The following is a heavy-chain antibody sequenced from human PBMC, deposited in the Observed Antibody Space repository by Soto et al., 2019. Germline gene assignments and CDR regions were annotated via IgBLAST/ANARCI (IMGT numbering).Heavy chain of an antibody. V-gene: IGHV3-7*01. CDR3: ARARRLFDY. J-gene: IGHJ4*02. Sequence: EVQLVESGGGLVQPGGSLRLSCAASGFTFTTYWMSWVRQAPGKGLEWVASIKQDGSEKYYVDSVKGRFTISRDNAENSLYLQMNSLRAEDTAVYCCARARRLFDYWGQGTLVTVAS. CDR1: GFTFTTYW. D-gene: IGHD5-12*01. CDR2: IKQDGSEK.